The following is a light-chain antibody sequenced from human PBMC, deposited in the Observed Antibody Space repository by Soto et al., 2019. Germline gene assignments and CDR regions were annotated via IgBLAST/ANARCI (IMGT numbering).Light chain of an antibody. CDR2: DAS. V-gene: IGKV1-39*01. Sequence: DIQMTQSPSSLSASVGDRVTIACQANQDIGNYLNWYQQKPGKAPRLLIYDASNLEIGVPSRFSGSGSGTDFSLTINGLQPEDFATYFCQQSFSVPITFGQGTRLEIK. J-gene: IGKJ5*01. CDR1: QDIGNY. CDR3: QQSFSVPIT.